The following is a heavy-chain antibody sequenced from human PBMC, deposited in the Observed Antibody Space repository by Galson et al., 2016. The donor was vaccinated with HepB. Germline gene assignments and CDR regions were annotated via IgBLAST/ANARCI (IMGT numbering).Heavy chain of an antibody. CDR1: GFTFTAYG. J-gene: IGHJ5*02. CDR2: INAYNGNT. V-gene: IGHV1-18*01. D-gene: IGHD5-12*01. Sequence: SVKVSCKASGFTFTAYGISWVRQAPGQGLEWMGWINAYNGNTNYAQSFQGRVTMTTDTSTGTAHMELWNLRSDDTALYYCARVLGGYDFYPWGQGTLVTVSS. CDR3: ARVLGGYDFYP.